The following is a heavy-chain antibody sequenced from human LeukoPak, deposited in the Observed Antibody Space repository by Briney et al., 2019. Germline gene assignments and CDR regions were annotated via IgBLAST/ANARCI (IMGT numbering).Heavy chain of an antibody. D-gene: IGHD4-17*01. CDR1: GFTFSSYG. V-gene: IGHV3-30*18. Sequence: GRSLRLSCAASGFTFSSYGMHWVRQAPGKGLEWVAVISYDGSNKYYAGSVKGRFTISRDNSKNTLYLQMNSLRAEDTAVYYCAKAPPVTTYYFDYWGQGTLVTVSS. CDR3: AKAPPVTTYYFDY. J-gene: IGHJ4*02. CDR2: ISYDGSNK.